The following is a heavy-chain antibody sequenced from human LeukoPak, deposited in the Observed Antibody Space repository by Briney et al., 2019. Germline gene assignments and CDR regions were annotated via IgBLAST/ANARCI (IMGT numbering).Heavy chain of an antibody. CDR2: INHRGDT. D-gene: IGHD1-1*01. V-gene: IGHV4-34*01. J-gene: IGHJ4*03. CDR3: ARGPTISETGYFDF. CDR1: GGSFSTYY. Sequence: PSETLSLTCAVYGGSFSTYYWSWIRQSPGMGLEWIAEINHRGDTNYNPSVKSRVTISVDTSKNQFSLKVRSLTAADTAVYYCARGPTISETGYFDFWGQGTLVTVSS.